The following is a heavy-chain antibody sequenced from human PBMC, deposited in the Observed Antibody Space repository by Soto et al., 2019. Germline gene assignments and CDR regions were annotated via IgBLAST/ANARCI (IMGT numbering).Heavy chain of an antibody. CDR1: GYTFTNYD. Sequence: QVQLVQSGAEVKKPGASVKVSCKASGYTFTNYDINWVRQATGQGLEWMGWMNPNSGNTGYTQKFQGRVTMTRNTSISTDYMELSSLTSEDTAVYYCARSSVASIGKDYWGQGTLVTVSS. V-gene: IGHV1-8*01. CDR3: ARSSVASIGKDY. J-gene: IGHJ4*02. D-gene: IGHD5-12*01. CDR2: MNPNSGNT.